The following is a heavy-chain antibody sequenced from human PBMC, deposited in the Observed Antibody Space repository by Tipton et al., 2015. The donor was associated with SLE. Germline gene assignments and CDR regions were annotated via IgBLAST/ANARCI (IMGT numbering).Heavy chain of an antibody. CDR1: GGSFSGYY. CDR2: INHSGST. Sequence: TLSLTCAVYGGSFSGYYWSWIRQPPGKGLEWIGEINHSGSTSYNPSLKSRVTISVDTSKNQFSLKLSSVTAADTAVYYCARDRADFDIWGQGTMVTVSS. V-gene: IGHV4-34*01. J-gene: IGHJ3*02. CDR3: ARDRADFDI. D-gene: IGHD1-26*01.